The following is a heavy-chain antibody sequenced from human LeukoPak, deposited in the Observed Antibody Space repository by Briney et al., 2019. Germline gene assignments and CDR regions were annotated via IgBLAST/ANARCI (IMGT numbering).Heavy chain of an antibody. CDR3: ARGPSGYHNT. Sequence: PGGSLRLSCAASEFSVGSNYMTWVRQAPGKGLEWVSLNSGGSTYYADSVKGRFTISRDNCKNTLYLQMNSLRAEDTAVYYCARGPSGYHNTGGQGTLVTVSS. V-gene: IGHV3-66*01. CDR1: EFSVGSNY. J-gene: IGHJ4*02. D-gene: IGHD5-12*01. CDR2: NSGGST.